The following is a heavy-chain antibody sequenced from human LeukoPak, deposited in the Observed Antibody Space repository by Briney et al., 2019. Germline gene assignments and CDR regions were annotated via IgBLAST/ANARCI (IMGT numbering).Heavy chain of an antibody. Sequence: SETLSLTCTVSGGSISSGDYYWSWIRQPPGKGLEWIGYIYYSGSTYYNPSLKGRVTISVDTSKNQFSLKLSSVTAADTAVYYCARGGLRCSGTSCYDAFDIWGQGTMVTVSS. CDR2: IYYSGST. CDR1: GGSISSGDYY. D-gene: IGHD2-2*01. J-gene: IGHJ3*02. CDR3: ARGGLRCSGTSCYDAFDI. V-gene: IGHV4-30-4*08.